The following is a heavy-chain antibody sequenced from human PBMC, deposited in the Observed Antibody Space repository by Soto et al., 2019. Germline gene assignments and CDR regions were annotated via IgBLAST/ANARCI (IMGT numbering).Heavy chain of an antibody. J-gene: IGHJ5*02. V-gene: IGHV1-69*06. CDR2: IIPIFGTA. CDR3: ASGFGDSSHLIGPSWFDP. Sequence: ASVKVSCKASGGAFSSYAISWVRQAPGQGXEWMGGIIPIFGTANYAQKFQGRVTITADKSTSTAYMELSSLRSEDTAVYYCASGFGDSSHLIGPSWFDPWGQGTLVTVSS. CDR1: GGAFSSYA. D-gene: IGHD3-22*01.